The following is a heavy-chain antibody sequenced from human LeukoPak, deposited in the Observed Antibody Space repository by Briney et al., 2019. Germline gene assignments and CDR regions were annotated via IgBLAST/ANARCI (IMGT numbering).Heavy chain of an antibody. V-gene: IGHV4-34*01. CDR3: ASCYDILTGYYAYNWFDP. J-gene: IGHJ5*02. D-gene: IGHD3-9*01. Sequence: PSETLSLTCAVYGGSFSGYYWSWIRQPPGKGLEWIGEINHSGSTNYNPSLKSRVTISVDTSKNQFSLKLSSVTAADTAVYYCASCYDILTGYYAYNWFDPWGQGTLVTVSS. CDR2: INHSGST. CDR1: GGSFSGYY.